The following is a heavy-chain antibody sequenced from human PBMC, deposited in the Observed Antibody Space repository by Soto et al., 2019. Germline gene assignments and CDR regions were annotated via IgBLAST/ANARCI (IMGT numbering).Heavy chain of an antibody. CDR1: GGSFSGYY. Sequence: QVQLQQWGAGLLKPSETLSITCAVYGGSFSGYYWSWIRQPPGKGLEWIGEINHSGSTNYNPSLKSRVTISVDTSKNQFSLKLSSVTAADTAVYYCARAPSHRYYYYDYMDVWGKGTTVTVSS. D-gene: IGHD2-2*01. CDR2: INHSGST. J-gene: IGHJ6*03. CDR3: ARAPSHRYYYYDYMDV. V-gene: IGHV4-34*01.